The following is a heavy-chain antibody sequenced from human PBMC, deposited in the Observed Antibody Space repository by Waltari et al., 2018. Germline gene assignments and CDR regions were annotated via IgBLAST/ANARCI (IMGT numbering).Heavy chain of an antibody. CDR1: GGSFSGYY. CDR2: INHSGST. CDR3: ARRSGSGSIPFDY. J-gene: IGHJ4*02. Sequence: QVQLQQWGAGLLKPSETLSLTCAVYGGSFSGYYWSWIRQPPGKGLEWIGEINHSGSTNDNPSLKGRVTISVDTSKNQFSLKLSSVTAADTAVYYCARRSGSGSIPFDYWGQGTLVTVSS. V-gene: IGHV4-34*01. D-gene: IGHD3-10*01.